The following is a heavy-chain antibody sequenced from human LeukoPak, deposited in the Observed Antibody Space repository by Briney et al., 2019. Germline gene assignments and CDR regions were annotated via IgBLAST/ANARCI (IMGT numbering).Heavy chain of an antibody. CDR3: AKAPVTTCSGAYCYPFDY. CDR1: GFTFSSYS. D-gene: IGHD2-15*01. V-gene: IGHV3-21*04. J-gene: IGHJ4*02. Sequence: PGGSLRLSCAASGFTFSSYSMNWVRQAPGKGLEWVSSISSSSSYIYYADSVKGRFTISRDSYKNTLYLQMNSLRAEDAAVYYCAKAPVTTCSGAYCYPFDYWGQGTLVTVSS. CDR2: ISSSSSYI.